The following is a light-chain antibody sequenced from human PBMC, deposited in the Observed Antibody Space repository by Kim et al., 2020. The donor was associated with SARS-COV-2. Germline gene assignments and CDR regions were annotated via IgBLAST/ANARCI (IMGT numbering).Light chain of an antibody. V-gene: IGLV3-19*01. CDR1: SLRSYY. Sequence: SSELTQDPAVSVALGQTVRITCQGDSLRSYYASWYQQRPGQASVVVMYGKNNRPSGIPDRFSGSRSGNTASLTITGAQAEDEAEYYCNSRDSSGNHVVFGGGTQLTVL. CDR2: GKN. J-gene: IGLJ2*01. CDR3: NSRDSSGNHVV.